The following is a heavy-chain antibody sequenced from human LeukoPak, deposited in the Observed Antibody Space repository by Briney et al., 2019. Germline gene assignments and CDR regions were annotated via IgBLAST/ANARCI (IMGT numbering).Heavy chain of an antibody. CDR3: ARTPYYDFWSGDFDY. J-gene: IGHJ4*02. CDR1: GYTFTSYY. Sequence: EASVKVSCKASGYTFTSYYMHWVRQAPGQGLEWMGIINPSGGSTSYAQKFQGRVTMTRDTSTSTVYMELSSRRSEDTAVYYCARTPYYDFWSGDFDYWGQGTLVTVSS. D-gene: IGHD3-3*01. V-gene: IGHV1-46*03. CDR2: INPSGGST.